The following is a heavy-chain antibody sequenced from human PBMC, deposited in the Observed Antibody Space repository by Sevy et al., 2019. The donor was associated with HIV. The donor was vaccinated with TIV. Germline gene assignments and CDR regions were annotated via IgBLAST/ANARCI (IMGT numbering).Heavy chain of an antibody. Sequence: GGSLRLSCGASGFSFDTYSMNWVRQAPGKGLEWISYISGTSRTTYYADSVKGRFTISRDNAKNSLYLQMNSLRDEDTAVYYCARDSVTDTIRPYGIVGATPRYWGQGTLVTVSS. V-gene: IGHV3-48*02. J-gene: IGHJ4*02. CDR3: ARDSVTDTIRPYGIVGATPRY. CDR2: ISGTSRTT. CDR1: GFSFDTYS. D-gene: IGHD1-26*01.